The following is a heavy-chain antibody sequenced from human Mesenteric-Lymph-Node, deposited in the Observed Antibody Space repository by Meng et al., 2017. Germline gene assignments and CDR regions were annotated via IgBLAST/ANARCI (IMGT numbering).Heavy chain of an antibody. J-gene: IGHJ4*02. CDR1: GGSMSSGNYY. CDR3: ASFDHIPRRNYFDY. D-gene: IGHD2-21*01. Sequence: QVQLPESGPGLAGPSQTLSLTCTVSGGSMSSGNYYWSWIRQPPGKGLEWIGYIHHSGSAYYNPSLKSRVSISVDTSKNQFSLNLNSMTAADTAVYYCASFDHIPRRNYFDYWGQGTLVTVSS. CDR2: IHHSGSA. V-gene: IGHV4-30-4*01.